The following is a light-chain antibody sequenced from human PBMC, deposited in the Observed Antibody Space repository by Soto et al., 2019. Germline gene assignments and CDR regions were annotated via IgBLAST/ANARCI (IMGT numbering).Light chain of an antibody. CDR1: SSNIGAGYD. V-gene: IGLV1-40*01. CDR3: QSYDSSLSAAVV. J-gene: IGLJ2*01. Sequence: QSVLTQPPSVSGAPGQRVTISCTGSSSNIGAGYDVHWYQQLPGTAPKLLIYGNTNRPSGVPDRFSGSKSGTSASLAITGLQSEGEADYYCQSYDSSLSAAVVFGGGTKLTVL. CDR2: GNT.